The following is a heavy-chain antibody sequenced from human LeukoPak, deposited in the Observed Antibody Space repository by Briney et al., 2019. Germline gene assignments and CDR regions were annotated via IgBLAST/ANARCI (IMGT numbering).Heavy chain of an antibody. CDR3: AKDPFSYCSSTSCYYNGYSSSYDY. V-gene: IGHV3-23*01. J-gene: IGHJ4*02. CDR1: GFTFSSYA. Sequence: PGGSLRLCCAASGFTFSSYAMSWVRQAPGKGLEWVSAISGSGGSTYYADSVKGRFTISRDNSKNTLYLQMNSLRAEDTAVYYCAKDPFSYCSSTSCYYNGYSSSYDYWGQGTLVTVSS. D-gene: IGHD2-2*01. CDR2: ISGSGGST.